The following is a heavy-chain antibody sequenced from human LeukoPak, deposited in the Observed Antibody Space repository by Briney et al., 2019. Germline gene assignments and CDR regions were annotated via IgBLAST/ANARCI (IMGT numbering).Heavy chain of an antibody. J-gene: IGHJ4*02. CDR2: MNTNSGNT. V-gene: IGHV1-8*01. CDR3: TRGSSGRRDN. CDR1: LYTFTSCD. Sequence: GASVNVSCKASLYTFTSCDINWLRPATGRGLEWMGWMNTNSGNTGYGQSFQGRITMTREISIGTAYMELSNLTSEDTAIYYCTRGSSGRRDNWGQGTLVTVSA. D-gene: IGHD6-19*01.